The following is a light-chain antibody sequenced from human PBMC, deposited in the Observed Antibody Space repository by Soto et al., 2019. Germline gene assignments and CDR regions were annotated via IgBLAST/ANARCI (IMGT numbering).Light chain of an antibody. CDR2: GAS. CDR3: QQYASSPVFT. Sequence: EIVLTQSPGTLSLSPGERATLSCRASQSVSSSYLAWYQQKPGQAPRLLIYGASSRATGIPDRFSGSGSRTDFTLTISRLEPEDFAVYYCQQYASSPVFTFGPGTKVDIK. CDR1: QSVSSSY. V-gene: IGKV3-20*01. J-gene: IGKJ3*01.